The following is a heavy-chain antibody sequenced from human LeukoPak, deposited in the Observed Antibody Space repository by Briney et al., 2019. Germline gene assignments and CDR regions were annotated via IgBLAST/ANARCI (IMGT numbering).Heavy chain of an antibody. V-gene: IGHV4-34*01. CDR2: INHSGST. CDR3: ARRYSSGWYGD. CDR1: GGSFSGYY. D-gene: IGHD6-19*01. J-gene: IGHJ4*02. Sequence: KPSETLSLTCAVYGGSFSGYYWSWIRQPPGKGLEWIGEINHSGSTNYNPSLKSRVTISVDTSKNQFSLKLSSVTAADTAVYYCARRYSSGWYGDWGQGTLVTVSS.